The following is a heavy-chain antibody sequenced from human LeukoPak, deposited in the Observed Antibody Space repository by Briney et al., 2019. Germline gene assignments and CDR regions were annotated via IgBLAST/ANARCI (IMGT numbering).Heavy chain of an antibody. CDR1: GYTFTGYY. CDR3: ARAPGERGSSTSCYRD. V-gene: IGHV1-2*02. CDR2: INPNSGGT. D-gene: IGHD2-2*02. Sequence: EASVKVSCKASGYTFTGYYMHWVRQAPGQGLEWMGWINPNSGGTSYAQKFQGRVTMTRDTSISTAYMELSRLRSDDTAVYYCARAPGERGSSTSCYRDWGQGTLVTVSS. J-gene: IGHJ1*01.